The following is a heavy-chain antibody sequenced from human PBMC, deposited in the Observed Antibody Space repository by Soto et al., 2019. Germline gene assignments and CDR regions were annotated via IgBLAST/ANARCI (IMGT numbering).Heavy chain of an antibody. CDR3: ARGWAEDRSTTAADY. CDR1: GFTFSSYG. V-gene: IGHV3-33*01. D-gene: IGHD4-17*01. CDR2: IWYDGSNK. Sequence: GGSLRLSCAASGFTFSSYGMHWVRQAPGKGLEWVAVIWYDGSNKYYADSVKGRFTISRDNSKNTLYLQMNSLRAEDTAVYYCARGWAEDRSTTAADYWGQGTLVTVSS. J-gene: IGHJ4*02.